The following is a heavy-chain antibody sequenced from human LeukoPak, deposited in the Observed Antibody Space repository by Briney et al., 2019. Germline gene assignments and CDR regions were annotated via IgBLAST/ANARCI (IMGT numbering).Heavy chain of an antibody. J-gene: IGHJ3*02. Sequence: SETLSLTCTVSGGSISSGDYYWSWIRQPPGKGLEWIGYIYYSGSTYYNPSLKSRVTISVDMSKNQFSLKLSSVTAADTAVYYCARGGTFGGVIVIGDIWGQGTMVTVSS. V-gene: IGHV4-30-4*01. D-gene: IGHD3-16*02. CDR1: GGSISSGDYY. CDR2: IYYSGST. CDR3: ARGGTFGGVIVIGDI.